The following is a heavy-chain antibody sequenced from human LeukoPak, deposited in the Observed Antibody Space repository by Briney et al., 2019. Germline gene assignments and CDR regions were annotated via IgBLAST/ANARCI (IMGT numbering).Heavy chain of an antibody. CDR3: ARVWGYGSGRKYYYYGMDV. Sequence: GGSLRLSCAASGFTFSSYAMSWVRQAPGKGLEWVSAISGSGGSTYYADSVKGRFTISRDNSKNTLYLQMNRLRAEDTAVYYCARVWGYGSGRKYYYYGMDVWGQGTTVTVSS. CDR1: GFTFSSYA. J-gene: IGHJ6*02. CDR2: ISGSGGST. D-gene: IGHD3-10*01. V-gene: IGHV3-23*01.